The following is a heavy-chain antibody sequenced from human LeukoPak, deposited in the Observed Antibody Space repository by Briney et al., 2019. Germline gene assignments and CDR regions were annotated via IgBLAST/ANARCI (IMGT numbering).Heavy chain of an antibody. CDR3: AKEYPISSGWYQPLFDY. Sequence: PGGSLRLSCAASGFTFSSYAMTWVRQAPGKGLEWVSTISGSGGSTYYADSVKGRFTISRDNSKNTLYLQMNSLRAEDTAVYYCAKEYPISSGWYQPLFDYWGQGTLVTVSS. V-gene: IGHV3-23*01. CDR1: GFTFSSYA. D-gene: IGHD6-13*01. J-gene: IGHJ4*02. CDR2: ISGSGGST.